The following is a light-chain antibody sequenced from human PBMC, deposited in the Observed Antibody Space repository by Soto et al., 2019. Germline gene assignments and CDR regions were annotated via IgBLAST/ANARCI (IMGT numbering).Light chain of an antibody. CDR1: QSISSY. Sequence: DIQMTQSPSSLSASVGDRVTITCRASQSISSYLNWYQQKPGKAPKLLIYAASSLQSGVPSRFSGSLSGTDFTLTISSLQPEDFATYYCQQSYSTPWTCGQGTKVEIK. CDR2: AAS. V-gene: IGKV1-39*01. J-gene: IGKJ1*01. CDR3: QQSYSTPWT.